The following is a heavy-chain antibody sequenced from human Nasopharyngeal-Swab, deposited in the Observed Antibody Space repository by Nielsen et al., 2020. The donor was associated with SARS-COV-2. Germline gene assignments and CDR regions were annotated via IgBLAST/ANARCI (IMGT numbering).Heavy chain of an antibody. CDR3: ARDAGGSGGGY. D-gene: IGHD3-16*01. CDR2: IWYDGSNK. J-gene: IGHJ4*02. V-gene: IGHV3-33*01. Sequence: GESLKISCAASGFTFSSYGMHWVRQAPGKGLEWVAVIWYDGSNKYYADSVKGRFTISRDNSKNTLYLQMNGLRAEDTAVYYCARDAGGSGGGYWGQGTLVTVSS. CDR1: GFTFSSYG.